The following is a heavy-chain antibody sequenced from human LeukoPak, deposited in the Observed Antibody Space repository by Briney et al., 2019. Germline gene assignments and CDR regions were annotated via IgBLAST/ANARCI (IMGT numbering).Heavy chain of an antibody. CDR3: ARGLSGYASSLGY. V-gene: IGHV3-74*01. J-gene: IGHJ4*02. D-gene: IGHD6-6*01. Sequence: PGGSLRLSCAASGFTFSSYWMHWVRQAPGKGLVWVPRISSDGSSTSYADSVRGRFSISRDNAKNTLYLQMNSLRAEDTAVYYCARGLSGYASSLGYWGQGTLVTVSS. CDR2: ISSDGSST. CDR1: GFTFSSYW.